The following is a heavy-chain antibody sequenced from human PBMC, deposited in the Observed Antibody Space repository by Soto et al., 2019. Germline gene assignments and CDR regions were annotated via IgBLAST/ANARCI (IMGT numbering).Heavy chain of an antibody. J-gene: IGHJ6*02. CDR1: GGSISSGGYY. CDR3: ARDQNDYGAYRHYYYGMDV. CDR2: IYYSGST. Sequence: PSETLSLTCTVSGGSISSGGYYWSWIRQHPGKGLEWIGYIYYSGSTYYNPSLKSRVTISVDTSKNQFSLKLSSVTAADTAVYYCARDQNDYGAYRHYYYGMDVWGQGNTVT. V-gene: IGHV4-31*03. D-gene: IGHD3-16*01.